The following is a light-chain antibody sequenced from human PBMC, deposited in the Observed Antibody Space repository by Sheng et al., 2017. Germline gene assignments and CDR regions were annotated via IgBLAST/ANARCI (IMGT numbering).Light chain of an antibody. CDR1: TGAVTKWSL. Sequence: QAVVTQEPSLTVSPGGTVTLTCGSSTGAVTKWSLSLLVPAEAWPSPQDTDLLIAINKHSWTPADFSGSLPWGRKTALDPFRVAQPEDEAEYYCLLSYSGTRGRPWVFGGGTKLTVL. CDR3: LLSYSGTRGRPWV. J-gene: IGLJ3*02. V-gene: IGLV7-46*01. CDR2: IAI.